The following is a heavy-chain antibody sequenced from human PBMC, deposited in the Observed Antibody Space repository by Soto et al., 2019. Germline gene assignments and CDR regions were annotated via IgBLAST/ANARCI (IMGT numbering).Heavy chain of an antibody. CDR2: ISGSGGST. V-gene: IGHV3-23*01. Sequence: WGALRISCAASGINFYSYSMSLVPQALGKGLEWVSAISGSGGSTYYADSVKCRFTISRDNSKNTLYLQMNSLRAEDTAVYYCAKDQAEGIPEGDYWGQGTLVTVSS. J-gene: IGHJ4*02. D-gene: IGHD6-13*01. CDR1: GINFYSYS. CDR3: AKDQAEGIPEGDY.